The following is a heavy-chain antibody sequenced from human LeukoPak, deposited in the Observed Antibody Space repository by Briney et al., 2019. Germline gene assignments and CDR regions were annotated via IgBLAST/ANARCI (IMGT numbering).Heavy chain of an antibody. CDR2: ISHTGST. CDR1: GGSFSSYS. CDR3: ARVRGAAAGTDY. D-gene: IGHD6-13*01. Sequence: SETLSFTCAVHGGSFSSYSWTWLRQSPGKGLEWIGEISHTGSTIYKPSLNSRVTISVDTSKNQISLKLTSVTAADTAVYYCARVRGAAAGTDYWGQGTLVTVSS. J-gene: IGHJ4*02. V-gene: IGHV4-34*01.